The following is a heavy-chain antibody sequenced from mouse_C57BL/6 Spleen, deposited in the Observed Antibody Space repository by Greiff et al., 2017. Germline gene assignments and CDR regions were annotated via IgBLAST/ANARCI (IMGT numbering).Heavy chain of an antibody. CDR2: IYPSDSET. CDR1: GYTFTSYW. J-gene: IGHJ4*01. D-gene: IGHD1-3*01. V-gene: IGHV1-61*01. Sequence: QVQLKQPGAELVRPGSSVKLSCKASGYTFTSYWMDWVKQRPGQGLEWIGNIYPSDSETHYNQKFKDKATLTVDKSSSTAYMQLSSLTSEDSAVYYCARQDFGAMDYWGQGTSVTVSS. CDR3: ARQDFGAMDY.